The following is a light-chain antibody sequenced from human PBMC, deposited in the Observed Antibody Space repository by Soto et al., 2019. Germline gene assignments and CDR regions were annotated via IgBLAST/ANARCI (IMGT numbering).Light chain of an antibody. V-gene: IGLV2-11*01. J-gene: IGLJ1*01. CDR3: SSYAGSSTLYV. Sequence: QSVLTQPRSVSGSPGQSVTISCTGTSSDVGAYNYVSWYQQHPGKAPKFMIYEVSKRPSGVPGRFSGSKSGNTASLTVSGLQAEDEADYYCSSYAGSSTLYVFGTGTKVTVL. CDR2: EVS. CDR1: SSDVGAYNY.